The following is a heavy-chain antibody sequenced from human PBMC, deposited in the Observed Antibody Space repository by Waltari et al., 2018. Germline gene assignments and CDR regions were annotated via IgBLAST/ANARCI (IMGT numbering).Heavy chain of an antibody. D-gene: IGHD4-17*01. CDR3: AKDRIYGPYYTFDS. CDR1: GFTFSYYG. V-gene: IGHV3-30*18. Sequence: QVQLVASGGGEVQPGRSLRLSCAASGFTFSYYGMHWVRQAQGKGLEWVALISYDGSDISYADSVKARFTISRDNSKNTLYLQINGLRAEDTAVYYCAKDRIYGPYYTFDSWGQGTLVTVSS. J-gene: IGHJ4*02. CDR2: ISYDGSDI.